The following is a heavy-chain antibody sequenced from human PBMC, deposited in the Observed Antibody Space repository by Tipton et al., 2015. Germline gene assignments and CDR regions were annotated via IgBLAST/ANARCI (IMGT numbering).Heavy chain of an antibody. V-gene: IGHV4-39*01. CDR1: GGSISSSSFY. Sequence: SLTCSVSGGSISSSSFYWDWIRQPPGKGLEWIGNIYYSGSTYYNPSLKSRVTISVDTSKNQFSLKLSSVTAADTAVYYCARLDTVTTELDYWGQGTLVTVSS. D-gene: IGHD4-17*01. J-gene: IGHJ4*02. CDR3: ARLDTVTTELDY. CDR2: IYYSGST.